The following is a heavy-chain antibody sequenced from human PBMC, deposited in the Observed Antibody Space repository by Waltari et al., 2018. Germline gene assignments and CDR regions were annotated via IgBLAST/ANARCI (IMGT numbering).Heavy chain of an antibody. CDR2: IWYDGSNK. Sequence: QVQLVESGGGVVQPGRSLRLSCAASGFPFSSHGMHWVRQAPGKGLEWVAVIWYDGSNKYYADSVKGRFTISRDNSKNTLYLQMNSLRAEDTAVYYCAKMTYSSGPLDYWGQGTLVTVSS. CDR1: GFPFSSHG. CDR3: AKMTYSSGPLDY. V-gene: IGHV3-33*06. J-gene: IGHJ4*02. D-gene: IGHD6-19*01.